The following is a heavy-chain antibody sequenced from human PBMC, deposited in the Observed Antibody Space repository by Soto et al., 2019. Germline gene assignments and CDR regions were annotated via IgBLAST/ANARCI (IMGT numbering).Heavy chain of an antibody. D-gene: IGHD3-3*01. CDR3: AKSGFLEWLSEYFQH. V-gene: IGHV3-48*03. Sequence: PGGSLRLSCAASGFTFSSYEMNWVRQAPGKGLEWVSYISSSGSTIYYADSVKGRFTISRDNAKNSLYLQMNSLRAEDTAVYYCAKSGFLEWLSEYFQHWGQGTLVTVSS. CDR1: GFTFSSYE. CDR2: ISSSGSTI. J-gene: IGHJ1*01.